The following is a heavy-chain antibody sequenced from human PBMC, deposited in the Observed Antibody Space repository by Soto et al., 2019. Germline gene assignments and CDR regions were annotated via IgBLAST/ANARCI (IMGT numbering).Heavy chain of an antibody. CDR2: IIPILGIA. CDR1: GGTFSSYT. D-gene: IGHD3-10*01. Sequence: QVQLVQSGAEVKKPGSSVKVSCKASGGTFSSYTISWVRQSPGQGLEWMGRIIPILGIANYAQKFQGRVTITADQSTSTAYMELSSLRSEDTAVYYCARASNYGLYYYGMDVWGQGTTVTVSS. J-gene: IGHJ6*02. CDR3: ARASNYGLYYYGMDV. V-gene: IGHV1-69*02.